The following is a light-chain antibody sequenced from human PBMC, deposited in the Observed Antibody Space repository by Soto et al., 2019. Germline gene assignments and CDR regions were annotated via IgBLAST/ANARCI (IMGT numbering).Light chain of an antibody. CDR1: QSVSSNY. Sequence: IVLTQSPGTLSLSPGERATLSCRASQSVSSNYLAWYQQKPGQAARLLIYGASNRATAIADRFSGSGSATDFTLTISRVDPEDFAVYYCQKYGSSPYTFGQGTKVDIK. J-gene: IGKJ2*01. CDR3: QKYGSSPYT. V-gene: IGKV3-20*01. CDR2: GAS.